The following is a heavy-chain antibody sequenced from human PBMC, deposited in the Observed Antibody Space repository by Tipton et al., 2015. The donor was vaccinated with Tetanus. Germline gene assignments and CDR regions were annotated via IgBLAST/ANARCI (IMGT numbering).Heavy chain of an antibody. D-gene: IGHD1-20*01. CDR2: INGRGTNT. J-gene: IGHJ4*02. V-gene: IGHV3-74*01. CDR3: AKGPPDYYNWNYFDY. CDR1: GFTFSTYW. Sequence: SLRLSCAAPGFTFSTYWMHWVRQAPGKGLMWVSRINGRGTNTAYADSVKGRCTISRDNSKNTVVLHVTSLRGEDTAVYYCAKGPPDYYNWNYFDYWGQGTLVTVSS.